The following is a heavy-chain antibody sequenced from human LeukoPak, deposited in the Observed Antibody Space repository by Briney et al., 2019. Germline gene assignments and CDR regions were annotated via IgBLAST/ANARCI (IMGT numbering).Heavy chain of an antibody. J-gene: IGHJ4*02. D-gene: IGHD6-13*01. V-gene: IGHV3-48*01. CDR3: AKDFSTSWASFDY. Sequence: PGGSLRLSCAASGFTFSTYSMNWVRQAPGKGLEWVAYISSSSGTIYYADSVKGRFTSSRDNAKNSLFLQMDSLRTEDTAVYYCAKDFSTSWASFDYWGQGTLVTVSS. CDR2: ISSSSGTI. CDR1: GFTFSTYS.